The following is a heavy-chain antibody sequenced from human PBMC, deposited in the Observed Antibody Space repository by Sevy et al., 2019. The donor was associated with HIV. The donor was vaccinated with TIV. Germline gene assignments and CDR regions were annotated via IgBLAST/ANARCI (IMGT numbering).Heavy chain of an antibody. Sequence: ASVKVSCKVSGYTLTQLSMHWVRQAPGKGLEWMGSFDPEDGETIYAQKFQGRVTMTEDTSTDRAYMELSSLKSEDTAVFYCAITKDYYDSSGYPFDYWGQGTLVTVSS. V-gene: IGHV1-24*01. J-gene: IGHJ4*02. D-gene: IGHD3-22*01. CDR1: GYTLTQLS. CDR2: FDPEDGET. CDR3: AITKDYYDSSGYPFDY.